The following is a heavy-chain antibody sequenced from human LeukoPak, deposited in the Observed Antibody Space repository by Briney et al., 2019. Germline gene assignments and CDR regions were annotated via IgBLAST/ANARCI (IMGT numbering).Heavy chain of an antibody. CDR2: ISGSGGST. CDR3: ARSGLRGYSGYDWGGFFDY. D-gene: IGHD5-12*01. V-gene: IGHV3-23*01. Sequence: GGSLRLSCAASGFTFSSYAMSWVRQAPGKGLEWVSAISGSGGSTYYADSVKGRFTISRDNSKNTLYLQMNSLRAEDTAVYYCARSGLRGYSGYDWGGFFDYWGQGTLVTVSS. J-gene: IGHJ4*02. CDR1: GFTFSSYA.